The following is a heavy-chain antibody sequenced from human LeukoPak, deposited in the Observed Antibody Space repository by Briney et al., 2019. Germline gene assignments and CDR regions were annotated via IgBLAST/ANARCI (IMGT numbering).Heavy chain of an antibody. Sequence: GGSLRLSCAASGFTFNNFWMTWVRRAPEKGLEWVGNINRDGSAKYYLDSVKGRFAISRDNTRNSLHLQMNSLRAEDTAVYYCARDYYGSGIPHGMDVWGQGTTVTVSS. CDR1: GFTFNNFW. V-gene: IGHV3-7*01. CDR3: ARDYYGSGIPHGMDV. D-gene: IGHD3-10*01. CDR2: INRDGSAK. J-gene: IGHJ6*02.